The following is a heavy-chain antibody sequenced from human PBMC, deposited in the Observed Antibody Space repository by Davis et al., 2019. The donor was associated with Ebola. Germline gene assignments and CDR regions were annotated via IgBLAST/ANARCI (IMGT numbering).Heavy chain of an antibody. CDR2: ISGSGGST. V-gene: IGHV3-23*01. CDR3: ARDRTMIRGSDMDV. Sequence: GESLKISCAASGFTFSSYAMSWVRQAPGKGLEWVSAISGSGGSTYYADSVKGRFTISRDNSKKTLYLQMNSLRAEDTAVYYCARDRTMIRGSDMDVWGKGTTVTVSS. D-gene: IGHD3-22*01. CDR1: GFTFSSYA. J-gene: IGHJ6*04.